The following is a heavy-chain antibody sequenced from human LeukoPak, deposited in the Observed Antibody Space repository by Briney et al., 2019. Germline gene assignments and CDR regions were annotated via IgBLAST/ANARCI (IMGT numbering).Heavy chain of an antibody. J-gene: IGHJ6*02. CDR1: GFTFSDYY. Sequence: GGSPRLSCAASGFTFSDYYMSWIRQAPGKGLEWVSYISSSGSTIYYADYVKGRFTISRDNAKKSLYLQMNSLRAEDTAVYYCARGQYCTNGVCRAGYYYGMDVWGQGTTVTVSS. V-gene: IGHV3-11*01. D-gene: IGHD2-8*01. CDR2: ISSSGSTI. CDR3: ARGQYCTNGVCRAGYYYGMDV.